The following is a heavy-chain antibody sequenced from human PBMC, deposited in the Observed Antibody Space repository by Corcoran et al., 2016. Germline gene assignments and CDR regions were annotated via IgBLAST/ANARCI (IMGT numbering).Heavy chain of an antibody. D-gene: IGHD6-13*01. V-gene: IGHV4-59*01. CDR2: IYYSGST. Sequence: QVQLQESGPGLVKPSETLSLTCTVSGGSISSYYWSWIRQPPGKGLEWIGYIYYSGSTNYNPSLKSRVTISVDTSKNQFSLKLSSLTAADTAVYYCARVSIAAAGNGGNWFDPWGQGTLVTVSS. CDR3: ARVSIAAAGNGGNWFDP. CDR1: GGSISSYY. J-gene: IGHJ5*02.